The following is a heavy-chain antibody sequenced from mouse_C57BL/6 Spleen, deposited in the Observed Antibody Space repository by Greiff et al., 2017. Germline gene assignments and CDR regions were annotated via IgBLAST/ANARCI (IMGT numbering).Heavy chain of an antibody. CDR1: GYSFTGYY. V-gene: IGHV1-42*01. CDR3: ARSGITTVVAEDWDFDV. J-gene: IGHJ1*03. CDR2: INPRPGGT. Sequence: VQLQQSGPELVKPGASVKISCTASGYSFTGYYMNWVKQSPEQSLEWIGEINPRPGGTNYNQKFQAKATLTVDKSSSTAYLQLKSLTSEDSAVYYCARSGITTVVAEDWDFDVWGTGTTVTVSS. D-gene: IGHD1-1*01.